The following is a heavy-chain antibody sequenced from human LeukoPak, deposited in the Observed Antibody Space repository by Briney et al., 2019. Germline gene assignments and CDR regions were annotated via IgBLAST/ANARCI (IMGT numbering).Heavy chain of an antibody. V-gene: IGHV1-2*02. CDR2: VNPNSGGT. D-gene: IGHD3-10*01. CDR1: GYTFTGYY. CDR3: ARWYGSGSYSTFDY. J-gene: IGHJ4*02. Sequence: ASVKVSCKASGYTFTGYYMHWVRQAPGQGLEWMGWVNPNSGGTNYAQKFQGRVTMTRDTSISTAYMELSRLRSDDTAVYYCARWYGSGSYSTFDYWGQGTLVTVSS.